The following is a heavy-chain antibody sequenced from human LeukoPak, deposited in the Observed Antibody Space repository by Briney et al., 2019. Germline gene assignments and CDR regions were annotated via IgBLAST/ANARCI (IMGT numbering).Heavy chain of an antibody. J-gene: IGHJ4*02. Sequence: GGSLRLSCAASGFTFSSYAMSWVRQAPGKGLEWVSAISGSGGSTYYADSVEGRFTISRDNSKNTLYLQMNSLRAEDTAVYYCAKDGLIRYFDWLPPYYFDYWGQGTLVTVSS. V-gene: IGHV3-23*01. CDR1: GFTFSSYA. CDR2: ISGSGGST. CDR3: AKDGLIRYFDWLPPYYFDY. D-gene: IGHD3-9*01.